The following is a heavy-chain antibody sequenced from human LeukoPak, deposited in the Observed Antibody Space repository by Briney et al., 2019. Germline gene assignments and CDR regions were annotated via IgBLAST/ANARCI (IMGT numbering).Heavy chain of an antibody. Sequence: SETLSLTCTVSGGSISSSSYYWGWIRQPPGKGLEWIGSIYYSGSAYYNPSLKSRVTISVDTSKNQFSLKLSSVTAADTAVYYCARSKAHLSTSWYGNWFDPWGQGTLVTVSS. D-gene: IGHD6-13*01. J-gene: IGHJ5*02. CDR3: ARSKAHLSTSWYGNWFDP. V-gene: IGHV4-39*01. CDR2: IYYSGSA. CDR1: GGSISSSSYY.